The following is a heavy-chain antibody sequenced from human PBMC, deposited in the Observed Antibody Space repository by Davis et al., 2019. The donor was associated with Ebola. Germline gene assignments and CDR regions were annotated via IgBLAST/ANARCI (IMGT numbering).Heavy chain of an antibody. D-gene: IGHD3-22*01. J-gene: IGHJ4*02. V-gene: IGHV3-23*01. Sequence: GESLKISCAASGFTFSNSAMNWVRQAPGKGLEWVSGISGSGGSTYYADSVKDRFTISRDNSKNTLYLQMNSLRAEDTAVFYCASDYYDTGGAGHWGQGTLVTVSS. CDR3: ASDYYDTGGAGH. CDR1: GFTFSNSA. CDR2: ISGSGGST.